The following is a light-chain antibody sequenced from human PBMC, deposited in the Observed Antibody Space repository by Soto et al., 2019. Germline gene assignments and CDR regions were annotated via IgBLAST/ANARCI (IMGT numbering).Light chain of an antibody. CDR1: QSISSY. J-gene: IGKJ4*02. V-gene: IGKV1-39*01. CDR3: QQNYSPPHS. CDR2: SAS. Sequence: DIQMTQSPSSLSASVGDRVTITCRASQSISSYVSWFQQKAGEAPRLLMYSASSLPSGVPSRFLGSGSGTDFTLTISSLQPEDFATSYCQQNYSPPHSFGGGTKVEI.